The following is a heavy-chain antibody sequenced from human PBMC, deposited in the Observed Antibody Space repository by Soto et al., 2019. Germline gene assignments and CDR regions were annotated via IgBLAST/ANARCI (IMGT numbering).Heavy chain of an antibody. Sequence: SETLSLTCAVYGGSFSGYYWSWIRQPPGKGLEWIGEINHSGSTNYNPSPKSRVTISVDTSKNQFSLKLSSVTAADTAVYYCARQPGIAARPSYYYYYYGMDVWGQGTTVTVSS. CDR3: ARQPGIAARPSYYYYYYGMDV. J-gene: IGHJ6*02. CDR2: INHSGST. D-gene: IGHD6-6*01. CDR1: GGSFSGYY. V-gene: IGHV4-34*01.